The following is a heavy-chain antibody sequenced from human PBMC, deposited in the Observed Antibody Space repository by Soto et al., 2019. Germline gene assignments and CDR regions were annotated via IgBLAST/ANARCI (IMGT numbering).Heavy chain of an antibody. V-gene: IGHV3-23*01. Sequence: GGSLRLSCAASGFTFSSYAMSWVRQAPGKGLEWVSAISGSGGSTYYADSVKGRFTISRDNSKNTLYLQMNSLRAEDTAVYYCAKDREDIVVVVAAHHDAFDIWGQGTMVTVSS. J-gene: IGHJ3*02. D-gene: IGHD2-15*01. CDR1: GFTFSSYA. CDR3: AKDREDIVVVVAAHHDAFDI. CDR2: ISGSGGST.